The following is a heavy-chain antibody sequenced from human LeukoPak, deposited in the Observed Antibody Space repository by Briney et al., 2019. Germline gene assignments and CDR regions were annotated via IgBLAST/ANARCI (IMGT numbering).Heavy chain of an antibody. Sequence: SQTLSLTCAISGDSVSSNSVTWNWIRQSPSRGLEWLGRTYYRSTWYNDYAVSVKSRITINPDTSKNQFSLQLNSVTPEDTAVYYCARFTRSGPPYYFDYWGQGTLVTVSS. V-gene: IGHV6-1*01. CDR3: ARFTRSGPPYYFDY. J-gene: IGHJ4*02. CDR2: TYYRSTWYN. CDR1: GDSVSSNSVT.